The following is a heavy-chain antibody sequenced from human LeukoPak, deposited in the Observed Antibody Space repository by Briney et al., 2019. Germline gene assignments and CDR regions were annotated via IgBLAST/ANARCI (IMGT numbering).Heavy chain of an antibody. CDR2: IYHSGST. J-gene: IGHJ4*02. CDR3: ARAPISGPFDY. V-gene: IGHV4-30-2*01. Sequence: SETLSLTCTVSGGSISSYSWSWIRQPPGKGLEWIGYIYHSGSTYYNPSLKSRVTISVDRSKNQFSLKLTSVTAADTAVYYCARAPISGPFDYWGQGTLVTVSS. D-gene: IGHD2-2*02. CDR1: GGSISSYS.